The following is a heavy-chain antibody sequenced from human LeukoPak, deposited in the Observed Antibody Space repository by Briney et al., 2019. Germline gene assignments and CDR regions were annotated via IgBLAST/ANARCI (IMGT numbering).Heavy chain of an antibody. V-gene: IGHV1-69*05. D-gene: IGHD4-17*01. CDR3: AREDFGDYYFDY. CDR1: GGTFSSYA. CDR2: IIPIFGTT. Sequence: SVKVSCKASGGTFSSYAISWVRQAPGQGLEWMGGIIPIFGTTNHAQKFQGRVTITRDTSISTAYMELSRLRSDDTAVYSCAREDFGDYYFDYWGQGTLVTVSS. J-gene: IGHJ4*02.